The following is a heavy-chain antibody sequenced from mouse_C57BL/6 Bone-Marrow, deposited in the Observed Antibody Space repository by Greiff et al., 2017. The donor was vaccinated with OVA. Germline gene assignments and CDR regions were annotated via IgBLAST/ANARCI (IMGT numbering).Heavy chain of an antibody. D-gene: IGHD1-1*01. V-gene: IGHV5-9-1*02. CDR2: ISSGGDYI. Sequence: EVKVVESGEGLVKPGGSLKLSCAASGFTFSSYAMSWVRQTPEKRLEWVAYISSGGDYIYYADTVKGRFTISRDNARNTLYLQMSSLKSEDTAMYYCTRGYYWFAYWGQGTLVTVSA. J-gene: IGHJ3*01. CDR3: TRGYYWFAY. CDR1: GFTFSSYA.